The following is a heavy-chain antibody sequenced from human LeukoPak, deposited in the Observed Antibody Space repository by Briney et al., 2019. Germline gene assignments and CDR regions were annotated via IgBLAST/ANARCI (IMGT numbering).Heavy chain of an antibody. J-gene: IGHJ6*04. V-gene: IGHV3-74*01. CDR3: ARDRGLYGMDV. CDR1: GFTFRSYW. CDR2: INSDGSST. Sequence: GGSLRLSCAASGFTFRSYWMHWVRPAPGKGLVWVSRINSDGSSTSYADSVKGRFTISRDNANNTLYLQMNSLRAEDTAVYYCARDRGLYGMDVWGKGTTVTVSS.